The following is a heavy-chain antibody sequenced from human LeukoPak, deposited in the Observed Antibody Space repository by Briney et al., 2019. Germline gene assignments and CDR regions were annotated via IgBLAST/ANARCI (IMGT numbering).Heavy chain of an antibody. CDR3: TITTGTTLGLMDY. Sequence: SGTLSLTRALYGGSFSGYYWRWTRHPPGKGLECIGEINHSGSTNYNPSLKSRVTISVDTSKNQLCLKMSSVTAADTAVYYCTITTGTTLGLMDYWGQGTLVTVSS. CDR2: INHSGST. CDR1: GGSFSGYY. V-gene: IGHV4-34*01. D-gene: IGHD1-1*01. J-gene: IGHJ4*02.